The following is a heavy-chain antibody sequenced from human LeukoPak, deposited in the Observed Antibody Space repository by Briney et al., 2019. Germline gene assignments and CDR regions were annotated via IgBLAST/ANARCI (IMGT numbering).Heavy chain of an antibody. CDR3: AKDRRRIVGVTPLDY. CDR2: ISYDGSNK. Sequence: GGSLRLSCAASGFTFSQYWMSWVRQAPGKGLEWVAVISYDGSNKYYADSVKGRFTISRDNSKNTLYLQMNSLRADDTAVYYCAKDRRRIVGVTPLDYWGQGTLVTVSS. CDR1: GFTFSQYW. J-gene: IGHJ4*02. D-gene: IGHD1-26*01. V-gene: IGHV3-30*18.